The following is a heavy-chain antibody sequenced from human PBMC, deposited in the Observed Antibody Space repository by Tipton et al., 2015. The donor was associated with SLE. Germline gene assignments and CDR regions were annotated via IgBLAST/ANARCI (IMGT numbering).Heavy chain of an antibody. D-gene: IGHD3-22*01. J-gene: IGHJ4*02. CDR2: IYYSGNA. Sequence: TLSLTCTVSGASIIGGTYYWSWIRQHPLKGLEWIGYIYYSGNAYYNPSLRSRVRMSVDMSKNQISLTLKSVTAADTAMYYCARYYYDSSGVCLFDFWGQGTLVTVSS. V-gene: IGHV4-31*03. CDR3: ARYYYDSSGVCLFDF. CDR1: GASIIGGTYY.